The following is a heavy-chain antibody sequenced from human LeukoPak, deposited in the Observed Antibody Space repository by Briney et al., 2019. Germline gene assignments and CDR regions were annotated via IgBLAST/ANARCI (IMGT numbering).Heavy chain of an antibody. CDR2: ISAYNGNT. V-gene: IGHV1-18*01. CDR1: GYTFTSYG. Sequence: GASVKVSCKASGYTFTSYGISWVRQAPGQGLEWMGWISAYNGNTNYAQKLQGRVTMTTDTSTSTAYMELRSLRSDDTAVYYCARDRGPYYDFWVPSGYYYYGMDVWGQGTTVTVSS. CDR3: ARDRGPYYDFWVPSGYYYYGMDV. J-gene: IGHJ6*02. D-gene: IGHD3-3*01.